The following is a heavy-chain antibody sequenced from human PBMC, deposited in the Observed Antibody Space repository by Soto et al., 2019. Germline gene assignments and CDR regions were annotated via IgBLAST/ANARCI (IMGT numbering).Heavy chain of an antibody. CDR2: IYYSGST. CDR1: GGSVSSGSYY. J-gene: IGHJ6*02. CDR3: ARDVRAYYYYGMDV. V-gene: IGHV4-61*01. Sequence: SETLSLTCTVSGGSVSSGSYYWSWIRQPPGKGLEWIGYIYYSGSTNYNPSLKSRVTISVDTSKNQFSLKLSSVTAADTSVYYCARDVRAYYYYGMDVWGQGTTVTVSS. D-gene: IGHD3-16*02.